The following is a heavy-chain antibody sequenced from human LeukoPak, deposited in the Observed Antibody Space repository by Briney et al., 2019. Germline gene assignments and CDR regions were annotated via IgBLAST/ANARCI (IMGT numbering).Heavy chain of an antibody. CDR3: ARTRSQSGSYRYYFGY. J-gene: IGHJ4*02. CDR1: GASVGSAGYH. D-gene: IGHD1-26*01. V-gene: IGHV4-61*08. Sequence: PSETLSLTCTVSGASVGSAGYHWGWIRQPPGGGLEWIGYIYYISNTNYNPSLKSRLTMSVDPSKNQFSLKLNSVTAADTAVYYCARTRSQSGSYRYYFGYWGQGTLVTVST. CDR2: IYYISNT.